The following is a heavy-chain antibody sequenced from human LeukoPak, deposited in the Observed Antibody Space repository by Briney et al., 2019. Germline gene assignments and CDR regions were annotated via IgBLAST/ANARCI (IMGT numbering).Heavy chain of an antibody. CDR2: ISGSGGST. CDR1: GFTFSSYA. V-gene: IGHV3-23*01. Sequence: GGSLRLSCAASGFTFSSYAMSWVRQAPGKGLEWVSAISGSGGSTYYADSVKGRFTISRDNSKNTLYLQMNSLRAEDTAVYYCAWYSSDYYYYYMDVWGKGTTVTVSS. D-gene: IGHD6-6*01. J-gene: IGHJ6*03. CDR3: AWYSSDYYYYYMDV.